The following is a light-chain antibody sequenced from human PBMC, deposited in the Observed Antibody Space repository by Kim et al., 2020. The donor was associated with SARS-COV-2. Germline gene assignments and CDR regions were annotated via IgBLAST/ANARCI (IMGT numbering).Light chain of an antibody. CDR1: SSDVGAYNY. J-gene: IGLJ3*02. CDR2: DVS. CDR3: SSYTTSSTVV. Sequence: QSVLTQPASVSGSPGQSIIISCTGTSSDVGAYNYVSWYQQYPNKAPKLVIYDVSKWPSGVSNRFSGSKSGNTASLTISGLQAEDEADYYCSSYTTSSTVVFGGGTQLTVL. V-gene: IGLV2-14*03.